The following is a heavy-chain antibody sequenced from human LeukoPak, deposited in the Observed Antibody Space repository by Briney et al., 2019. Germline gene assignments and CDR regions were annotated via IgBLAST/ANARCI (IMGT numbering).Heavy chain of an antibody. CDR3: ARGGNGWYFDL. V-gene: IGHV4-34*01. J-gene: IGHJ2*01. Sequence: TPSETLSLTGAVQGASLRGSYWSWIRQPPGKGLQWIGQIDHSGSTHSIPSLKSRVTISLDTSQSQVSLKVNSVTAADTAVYFCARGGNGWYFDLWGRGTLVTVSS. CDR2: IDHSGST. CDR1: GASLRGSY. D-gene: IGHD1-14*01.